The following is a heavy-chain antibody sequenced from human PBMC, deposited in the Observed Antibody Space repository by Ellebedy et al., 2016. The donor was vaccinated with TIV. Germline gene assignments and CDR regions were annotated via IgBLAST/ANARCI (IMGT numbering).Heavy chain of an antibody. J-gene: IGHJ4*02. CDR3: ARDLDKSSGWYGGAAY. V-gene: IGHV3-23*01. Sequence: GESLKISCAASGFTFSSYAMNWVRQAPGKGLEWVAGTGVSGATTYYADSVKGRFTVSRDNSMTTVYLEMNSLRAEDTALYYCARDLDKSSGWYGGAAYWGQGTQVTVSS. CDR1: GFTFSSYA. CDR2: TGVSGATT. D-gene: IGHD6-19*01.